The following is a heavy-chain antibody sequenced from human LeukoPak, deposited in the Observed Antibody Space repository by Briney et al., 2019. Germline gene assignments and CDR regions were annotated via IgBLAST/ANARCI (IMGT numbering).Heavy chain of an antibody. J-gene: IGHJ6*03. Sequence: GGSLRLSCAASGFTFSTYWMTWVRQAPGKGLKWVADMNQDGSQKFYVDSVKGRFTISRDNAKNSVYLQMNSLRAEDTAVYYCARDRGYYGSGNYMDVWGKGTTVTISS. V-gene: IGHV3-7*01. CDR3: ARDRGYYGSGNYMDV. CDR1: GFTFSTYW. CDR2: MNQDGSQK. D-gene: IGHD3-10*01.